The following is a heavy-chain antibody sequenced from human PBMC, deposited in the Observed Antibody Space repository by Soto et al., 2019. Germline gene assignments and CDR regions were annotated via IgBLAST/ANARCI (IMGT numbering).Heavy chain of an antibody. V-gene: IGHV1-69*02. D-gene: IGHD3-16*01. CDR2: IIPILGIA. CDR3: AGLIGNSWLDS. Sequence: SVKVSFNASGGTFSSYTISWVRQAPGQGLEWMGRIIPILGIANYAQKFQGRVTITADTSNDQLSLQLNSVTPDDTAVYYCAGLIGNSWLDSWGQGTLVTVSS. CDR1: GGTFSSYT. J-gene: IGHJ5*01.